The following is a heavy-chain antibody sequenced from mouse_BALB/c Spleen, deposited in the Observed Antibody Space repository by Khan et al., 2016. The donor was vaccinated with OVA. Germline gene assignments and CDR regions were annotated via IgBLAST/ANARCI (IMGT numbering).Heavy chain of an antibody. CDR1: GYSFTGYF. J-gene: IGHJ2*01. CDR3: TRIYRSDFDY. V-gene: IGHV1-20*02. D-gene: IGHD1-1*01. CDR2: INPHIGET. Sequence: VQLKESGPELVRPGASVKLSCKASGYSFTGYFMNWVMQSHGKSLEWIGRINPHIGETFYNQRFKDKATLTVDESSSTDNMELRSLASEDSAVYYCTRIYRSDFDYWGQGTTLTVSS.